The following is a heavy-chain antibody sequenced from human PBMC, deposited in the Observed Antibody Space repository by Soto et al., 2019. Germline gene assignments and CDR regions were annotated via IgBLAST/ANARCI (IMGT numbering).Heavy chain of an antibody. J-gene: IGHJ6*02. CDR3: ARLGGYCSSANCFGYYAMDV. V-gene: IGHV4-59*04. D-gene: IGHD2-2*01. CDR1: GDSISGSS. Sequence: SETLSLTCTVSGDSISGSSWSWIRQPPGKGLEWIAYMYFSGSTYYNPSLESRVTISVDTSKNQFSLKVTSVTVADTAVYFCARLGGYCSSANCFGYYAMDVWGQGTTVTVSS. CDR2: MYFSGST.